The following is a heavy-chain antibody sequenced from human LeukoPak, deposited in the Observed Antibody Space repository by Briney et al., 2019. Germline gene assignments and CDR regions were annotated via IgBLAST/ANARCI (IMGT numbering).Heavy chain of an antibody. D-gene: IGHD6-19*01. CDR1: GFTFSSYA. J-gene: IGHJ4*02. CDR3: AKGSVAEALFDY. Sequence: PGGSLRLSCAASGFTFSSYAMSWARQAPGKGLEWVSAISGSGGSTYYADSVKGRFTISRDNSKNSLYLQMNSLRAEDTAVYYCAKGSVAEALFDYWGQGTLVTVSS. V-gene: IGHV3-23*01. CDR2: ISGSGGST.